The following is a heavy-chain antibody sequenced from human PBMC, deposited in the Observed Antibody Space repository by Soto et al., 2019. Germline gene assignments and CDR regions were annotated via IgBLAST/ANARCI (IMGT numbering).Heavy chain of an antibody. CDR1: GGSFSGYY. V-gene: IGHV4-34*01. D-gene: IGHD5-12*01. CDR3: ARVHSGYDLDY. Sequence: QVQLQQWGAGLLKPSETLSLTCAVYGGSFSGYYWSWIRQPPGKRLEWIGEINHSGSANYNTSLKSRVTISVDTSKDQISLKLSSVTAADTAVYYCARVHSGYDLDYWGQGTLVTVSS. J-gene: IGHJ4*02. CDR2: INHSGSA.